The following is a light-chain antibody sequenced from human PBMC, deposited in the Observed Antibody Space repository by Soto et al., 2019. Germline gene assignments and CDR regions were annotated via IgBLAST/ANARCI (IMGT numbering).Light chain of an antibody. CDR1: QSVSNNY. Sequence: EIVLTQSPGTLSLSPGERATLYCRASQSVSNNYLAWYQQKPGQAPRLLIYGASNRATGIPDRFSGSGSGTDFTLTISRLEPEDFATYYCQQYNTYSTFGQGTRLEIK. V-gene: IGKV3-20*01. CDR2: GAS. J-gene: IGKJ5*01. CDR3: QQYNTYST.